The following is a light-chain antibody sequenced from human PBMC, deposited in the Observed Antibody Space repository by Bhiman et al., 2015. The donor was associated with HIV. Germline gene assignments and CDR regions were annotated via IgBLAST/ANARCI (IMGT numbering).Light chain of an antibody. CDR3: QSYDTSLSASL. CDR2: EDN. V-gene: IGLV6-57*02. Sequence: NFMLTQPHSVSESPGKTVTISCTGSSGSIASNYVQWYQQRPGSAPTTMIYEDNQRPSGVPDRFSGSIDSSSNSASLTISGLKTEDEANYYCQSYDTSLSASLFGGGTRLTVL. J-gene: IGLJ2*01. CDR1: SGSIASNY.